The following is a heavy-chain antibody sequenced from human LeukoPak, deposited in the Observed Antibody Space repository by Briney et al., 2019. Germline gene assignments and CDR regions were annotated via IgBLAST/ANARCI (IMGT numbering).Heavy chain of an antibody. CDR2: IYYSGST. J-gene: IGHJ5*02. CDR3: ARVRDENWFDP. D-gene: IGHD5-24*01. CDR1: GGSISSGGYY. V-gene: IGHV4-31*03. Sequence: SQTLSLTCTVSGGSISSGGYYWSWIRHHPGKGLEWIGYIYYSGSTYYNPSLKSRVTISVDTSKNQFSLKLSSVTAADTAVYYCARVRDENWFDPWGRGTLVTVSS.